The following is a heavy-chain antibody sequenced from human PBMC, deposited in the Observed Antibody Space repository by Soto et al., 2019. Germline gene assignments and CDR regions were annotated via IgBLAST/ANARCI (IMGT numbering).Heavy chain of an antibody. Sequence: GASVKVSCKASGYTFTSCYIHWVRQAPGQGLEWMGIINPSGGSTSYAQKFQGRVTVTRDTSTSTVYIELSSLRSEDTAVYYCARADKGGSYWGQGTLVTVSS. CDR3: ARADKGGSY. CDR1: GYTFTSCY. CDR2: INPSGGST. V-gene: IGHV1-46*01. D-gene: IGHD1-26*01. J-gene: IGHJ4*02.